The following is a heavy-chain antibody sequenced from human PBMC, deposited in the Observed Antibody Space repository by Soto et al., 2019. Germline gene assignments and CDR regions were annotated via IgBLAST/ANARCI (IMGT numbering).Heavy chain of an antibody. J-gene: IGHJ6*02. Sequence: TSETLSLTCTVSGGSVSSGSYYWSWIRQPPGKGLEWIGYIYYSGSTNYNPSLKSRVTISVDTSKNQFSLKLSSVTAADTAVYYCASGAYDFWSGYGVYYYYGMDVWGQGTTVTVSS. V-gene: IGHV4-61*01. CDR1: GGSVSSGSYY. D-gene: IGHD3-3*01. CDR3: ASGAYDFWSGYGVYYYYGMDV. CDR2: IYYSGST.